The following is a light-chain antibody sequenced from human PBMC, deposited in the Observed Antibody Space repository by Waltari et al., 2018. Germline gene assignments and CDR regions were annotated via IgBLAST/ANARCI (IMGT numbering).Light chain of an antibody. J-gene: IGKJ1*01. V-gene: IGKV2-30*02. CDR3: MQGTHWPRT. Sequence: DVVMTHSPRSLPFTLGPPASISCWSRQSLVHSDGNTYLNWFQQRPGQSPRRLIYQVSIRDSGFPDRFSGSGSGTDFTLKISRVEADDVGVYYCMQGTHWPRTFGQGTKVEIK. CDR2: QVS. CDR1: QSLVHSDGNTY.